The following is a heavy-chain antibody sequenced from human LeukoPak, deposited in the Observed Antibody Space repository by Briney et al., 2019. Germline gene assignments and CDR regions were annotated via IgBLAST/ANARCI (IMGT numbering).Heavy chain of an antibody. Sequence: KPSETLSLTCTVSGDSISRGDYYWSWIRQPPGKGLEWIGYIYYSGSTYYNPSLKSRLTISVDTSKNRFSLKLSSVTAADTAVYYCARDGVGTNTDLWGQGTLVTVSS. V-gene: IGHV4-30-4*01. CDR3: ARDGVGTNTDL. CDR1: GDSISRGDYY. J-gene: IGHJ5*02. CDR2: IYYSGST. D-gene: IGHD3-3*01.